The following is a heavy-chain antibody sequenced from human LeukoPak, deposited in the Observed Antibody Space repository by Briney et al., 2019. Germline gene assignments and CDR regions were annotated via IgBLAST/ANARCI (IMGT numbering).Heavy chain of an antibody. CDR1: GGSFSGYY. CDR2: INHSGST. J-gene: IGHJ4*02. CDR3: ARGPGIDY. Sequence: SETLSLTCAVYGGSFSGYYWSWIRQPPGKGLEWIGEINHSGSTYYNPSLKSRVTISVDTSKNQFSLKLSPVTAADTAVYYCARGPGIDYWGQGTLVTVSS. D-gene: IGHD1-14*01. V-gene: IGHV4-34*01.